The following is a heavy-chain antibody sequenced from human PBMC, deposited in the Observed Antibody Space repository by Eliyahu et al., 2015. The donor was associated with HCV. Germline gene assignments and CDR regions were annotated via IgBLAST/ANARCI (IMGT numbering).Heavy chain of an antibody. CDR2: ISSGGSTE. D-gene: IGHD5-12*01. Sequence: LVKPGGSLRLSCAASGFVFSDYYLHWVRQASGXGLEWVSYISSGGSTEYYADSVKGRFTISRDNAKNSLNLQMNSLRAEDTAMYYCTRDRPEPNDNGYDHWGQGTLVTVSS. CDR3: TRDRPEPNDNGYDH. CDR1: GFVFSDYY. V-gene: IGHV3-11*01. J-gene: IGHJ4*02.